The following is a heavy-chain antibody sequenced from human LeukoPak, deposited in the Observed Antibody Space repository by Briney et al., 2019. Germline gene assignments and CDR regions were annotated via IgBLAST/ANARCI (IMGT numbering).Heavy chain of an antibody. J-gene: IGHJ5*02. Sequence: RGSLRLSCAGSGFTFANYAMSWVRQAPGKGLEWVSAIRGRGGSTYYADSVKGRFTISRDNSKNTLYLQMNSLRAEDTAVYYCAKDRDYYDSTWGQGTLVTVSS. D-gene: IGHD3-22*01. CDR3: AKDRDYYDST. CDR2: IRGRGGST. V-gene: IGHV3-23*01. CDR1: GFTFANYA.